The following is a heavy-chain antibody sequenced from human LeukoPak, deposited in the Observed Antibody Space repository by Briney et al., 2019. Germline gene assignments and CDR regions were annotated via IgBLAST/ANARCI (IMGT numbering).Heavy chain of an antibody. CDR2: ISSSGSTI. CDR3: ARYPDQTIPYYYYYGMDV. J-gene: IGHJ6*02. Sequence: GGSLRLSCAASGFTFSSYEMNCVRQAPGKGLEWVSYISSSGSTIYYADSVKGRFTIARDNAKNSLYLQMNSLRAEDTAVYYCARYPDQTIPYYYYYGMDVWGQGTTVTVSS. CDR1: GFTFSSYE. D-gene: IGHD2-2*01. V-gene: IGHV3-48*03.